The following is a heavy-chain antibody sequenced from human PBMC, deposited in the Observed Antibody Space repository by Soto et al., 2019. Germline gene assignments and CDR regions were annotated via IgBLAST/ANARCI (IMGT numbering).Heavy chain of an antibody. Sequence: QVQLVQSGAEVKKPGASVKVSCKASGYTFTSYGISWVRQAPGQGLEWMGWISAYNGNTNYAQKLQGRVTMTTDTATSTAYMELRSLRSADTAVYYCARDGSSSAIVVVPAAPVTYWGQGTLVTVSS. CDR2: ISAYNGNT. J-gene: IGHJ4*02. V-gene: IGHV1-18*01. CDR3: ARDGSSSAIVVVPAAPVTY. D-gene: IGHD2-2*01. CDR1: GYTFTSYG.